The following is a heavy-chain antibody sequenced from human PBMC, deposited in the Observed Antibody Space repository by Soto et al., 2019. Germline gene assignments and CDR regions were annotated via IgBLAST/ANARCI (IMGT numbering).Heavy chain of an antibody. Sequence: EVQLVESGGGLIQPGGSLRLSCAASGFIFSTYSMKWVRQAPGKGLEWVAYISSRSSTIYYADSVKGRFTISRDNAINTLYLQMHSLRGENTAVYYCARVVPAAIVDYWGQGTLVTVSS. CDR2: ISSRSSTI. D-gene: IGHD2-2*01. V-gene: IGHV3-48*01. CDR1: GFIFSTYS. CDR3: ARVVPAAIVDY. J-gene: IGHJ4*02.